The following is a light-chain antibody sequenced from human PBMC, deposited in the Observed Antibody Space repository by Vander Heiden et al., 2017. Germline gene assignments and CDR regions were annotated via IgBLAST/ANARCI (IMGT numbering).Light chain of an antibody. CDR1: SSDIGTYKY. J-gene: IGLJ2*01. CDR3: SSYTRSNTLL. V-gene: IGLV2-14*01. Sequence: QSALSQPASVSGPPGQSITISCTGTSSDIGTYKYVSWYQQYPGKAPKLIIYEVSNRPSGVSDRFSGSKSGNTASLTISGLQTEDEADYSCSSYTRSNTLLFGGGTKVVVL. CDR2: EVS.